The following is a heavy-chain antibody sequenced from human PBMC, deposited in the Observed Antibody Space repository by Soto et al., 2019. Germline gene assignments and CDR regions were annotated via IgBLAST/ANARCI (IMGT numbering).Heavy chain of an antibody. V-gene: IGHV1-69*13. J-gene: IGHJ4*02. Sequence: SVKVSCKASGGTFSSYAISWVRQAPGQGLEWMGGIIPIFGTANYAQKFQDRVTITADESRSTAYMELSSLRSEDTAEYYCARGHSDSSGWYGRGYYFDYWGQGTLVTVSS. D-gene: IGHD6-19*01. CDR3: ARGHSDSSGWYGRGYYFDY. CDR1: GGTFSSYA. CDR2: IIPIFGTA.